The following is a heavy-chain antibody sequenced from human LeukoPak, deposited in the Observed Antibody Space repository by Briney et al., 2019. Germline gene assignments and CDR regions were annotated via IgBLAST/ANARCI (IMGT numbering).Heavy chain of an antibody. V-gene: IGHV4-38-2*01. D-gene: IGHD2-21*01. CDR2: IYHSGST. J-gene: IGHJ3*02. CDR1: GYSISSGYY. Sequence: SETLSLTCAVSGYSISSGYYWGWIRQPPEKGLEWIGSIYHSGSTYYNPSLKSRVTISVDTSKNQFSLKLSSVTAADTAVYYCARRVVVIAIRDAFDIWGQGTMVTVSS. CDR3: ARRVVVIAIRDAFDI.